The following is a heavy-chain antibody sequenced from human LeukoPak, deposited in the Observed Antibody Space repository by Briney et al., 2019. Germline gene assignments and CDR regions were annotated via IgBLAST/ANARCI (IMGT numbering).Heavy chain of an antibody. J-gene: IGHJ2*01. V-gene: IGHV1-69*05. CDR3: ARDRGIAARPDSWYFDL. CDR2: IIPIFGTA. Sequence: ASVKVSCKASGGTFSSYAISWVRQAPGQGLEWMGRIIPIFGTANYAQKFQGRVTITTDESTSTAYMELSSLRSEDTAVYYCARDRGIAARPDSWYFDLWGRGTLVTVSS. CDR1: GGTFSSYA. D-gene: IGHD6-6*01.